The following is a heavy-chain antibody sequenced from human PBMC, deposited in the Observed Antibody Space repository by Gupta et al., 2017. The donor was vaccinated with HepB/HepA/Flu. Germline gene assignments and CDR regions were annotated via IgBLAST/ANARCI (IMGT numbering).Heavy chain of an antibody. Sequence: QVQLVESGGDVVQPGGSLRLSCVASGCTLSGDGMHWVRQAPGKGLEWVAVIWYDGSDKYYGDSVKGRFTISRDNSKNTLYLEMNSLRAEDTAVYYCARNAKVNGIDVWGQGTTVTVS. CDR1: GCTLSGDG. D-gene: IGHD1-1*01. CDR3: ARNAKVNGIDV. V-gene: IGHV3-33*03. J-gene: IGHJ6*02. CDR2: IWYDGSDK.